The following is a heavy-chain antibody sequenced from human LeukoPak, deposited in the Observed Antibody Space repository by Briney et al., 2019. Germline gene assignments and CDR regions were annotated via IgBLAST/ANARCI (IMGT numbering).Heavy chain of an antibody. Sequence: GGSLRLSCTTSGFIFGDYLLNWVRQAPGEGLEWIGFIRTKTHGGTTEYAASVKGRFTISRDDSISIAYLRMNSLKSEDTAVYYCTRHEAGHNWFDPWGQGTLVTVSS. V-gene: IGHV3-49*04. CDR1: GFIFGDYL. CDR2: IRTKTHGGTT. D-gene: IGHD6-13*01. J-gene: IGHJ5*02. CDR3: TRHEAGHNWFDP.